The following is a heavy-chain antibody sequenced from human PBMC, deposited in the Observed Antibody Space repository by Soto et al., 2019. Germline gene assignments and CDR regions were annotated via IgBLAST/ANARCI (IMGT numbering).Heavy chain of an antibody. J-gene: IGHJ5*02. CDR1: GGSFSGYY. D-gene: IGHD3-3*01. Sequence: SETLSLTCAVYGGSFSGYYWSWIRQPPGKGLEWIGEINHSGSTNYNPSLKSRVTISVDTSKNQFSLKLSSVTAADTAVYYCARERSDYFWSGYYQGNNWLDHWGQGTLVTVSS. V-gene: IGHV4-34*01. CDR3: ARERSDYFWSGYYQGNNWLDH. CDR2: INHSGST.